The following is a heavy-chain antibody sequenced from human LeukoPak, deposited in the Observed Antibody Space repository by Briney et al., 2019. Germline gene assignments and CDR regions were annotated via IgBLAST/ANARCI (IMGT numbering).Heavy chain of an antibody. CDR2: ITSDGSST. CDR3: ARGNGHASDI. D-gene: IGHD2-8*01. V-gene: IGHV3-74*01. CDR1: GFTFSSYW. J-gene: IGHJ3*02. Sequence: PGGSLRLSCAASGFTFSSYWMHWARHPPGKGLVWVSRITSDGSSTSYADSVKGRFTISRDNAKNTLYPEMNSVRAEDRAVYYGARGNGHASDIWGQGTMVSVSS.